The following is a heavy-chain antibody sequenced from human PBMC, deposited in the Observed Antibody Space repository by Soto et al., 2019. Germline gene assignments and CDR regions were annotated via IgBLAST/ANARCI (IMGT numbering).Heavy chain of an antibody. Sequence: ASVKVSCKASGGTFSSYAISWVRQAPGQGLEWMGGIIPIFGTANYAQKFQGRVTITADESTSTAYMELSSLRSEDTAVYYCAIFNGDYAIDYWSQGSLVTVSS. CDR2: IIPIFGTA. J-gene: IGHJ4*02. CDR3: AIFNGDYAIDY. V-gene: IGHV1-69*13. CDR1: GGTFSSYA. D-gene: IGHD4-17*01.